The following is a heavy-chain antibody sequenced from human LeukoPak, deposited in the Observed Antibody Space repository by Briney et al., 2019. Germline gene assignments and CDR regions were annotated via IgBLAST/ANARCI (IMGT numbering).Heavy chain of an antibody. CDR1: GFTFSSYG. V-gene: IGHV3-30*18. CDR2: ISCDGSNK. Sequence: GGSLRLSCAASGFTFSSYGMHWVRQAPGKGLEWVAVISCDGSNKYYADSVKGRFTISRDNSKNTLYLQMNSLRAEDTAVYYCAKDPTKGSGSYPLAMDVWGQGTTVTVSS. CDR3: AKDPTKGSGSYPLAMDV. D-gene: IGHD3-10*01. J-gene: IGHJ6*02.